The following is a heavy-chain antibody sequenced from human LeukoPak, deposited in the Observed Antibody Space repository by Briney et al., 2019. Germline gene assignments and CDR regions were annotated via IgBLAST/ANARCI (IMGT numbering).Heavy chain of an antibody. CDR1: GFTFKSYG. CDR2: IWYDGSNA. J-gene: IGHJ4*02. D-gene: IGHD1-26*01. CDR3: ARARLRGVGATLDF. Sequence: PGGSLRLSCAASGFTFKSYGMHWVRQAPGKGLEWVAVIWYDGSNAYYADSVKGRFTISRDNSKNTVYLQMNSLRAEDTAVYYCARARLRGVGATLDFWGQGTLVTVSS. V-gene: IGHV3-33*01.